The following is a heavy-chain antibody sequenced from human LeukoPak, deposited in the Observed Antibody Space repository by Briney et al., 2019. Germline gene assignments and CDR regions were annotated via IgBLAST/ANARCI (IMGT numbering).Heavy chain of an antibody. J-gene: IGHJ4*02. CDR1: GFTFSSYW. Sequence: PGGSLRLSCAASGFTFSSYWMSWVRQAPGKGLEWVANIKQDGSEKYYVDSVKGRFTISRDNAKNSLYLQMNSLRAEDTAVYYCASLSSRIGGSPDYWGQGTLVTVSS. V-gene: IGHV3-7*01. CDR2: IKQDGSEK. D-gene: IGHD1-26*01. CDR3: ASLSSRIGGSPDY.